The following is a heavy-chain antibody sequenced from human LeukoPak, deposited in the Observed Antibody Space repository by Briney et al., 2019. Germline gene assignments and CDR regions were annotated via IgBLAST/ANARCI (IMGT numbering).Heavy chain of an antibody. D-gene: IGHD2-15*01. CDR1: GFTFSSYG. V-gene: IGHV3-33*01. Sequence: GGSLRLSCAASGFTFSSYGMHRVRQAPGKGLEWVAVIWYDGSNKYYADSVKGRFTISRDNSKNTLYLQMNSLRAEDTAVYYCARGRVVVVNYYFDYWGQGTLVTVSS. CDR2: IWYDGSNK. CDR3: ARGRVVVVNYYFDY. J-gene: IGHJ4*02.